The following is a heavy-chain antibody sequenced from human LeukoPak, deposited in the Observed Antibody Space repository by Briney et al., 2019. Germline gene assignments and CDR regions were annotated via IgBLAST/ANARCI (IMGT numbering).Heavy chain of an antibody. CDR3: ARLRGGNYFDY. CDR1: GGSFSDYY. D-gene: IGHD3-16*01. CDR2: INHSGST. J-gene: IGHJ4*02. V-gene: IGHV4-34*01. Sequence: KPSETLSLTCAVYGGSFSDYYWNWIRHSPGKGLEWIGEINHSGSTNYNPSLKSRVTISVDTSKNQFSLKLSSVTAADTAVYYCARLRGGNYFDYWGQGTLVTVSS.